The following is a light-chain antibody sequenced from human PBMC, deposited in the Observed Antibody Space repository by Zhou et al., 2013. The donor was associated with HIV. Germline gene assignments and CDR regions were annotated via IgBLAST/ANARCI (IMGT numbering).Light chain of an antibody. CDR1: QGVSSY. CDR3: QQYAASPST. J-gene: IGKJ4*01. Sequence: EIMLTQSPATLSLSPGERATLSCRASQGVSSYLAWYQQKPGQAPRLLIYDASNRATGIPARFSGSGPGTDFTLTISSLEPEDFAVYYCQQYAASPSTFGGGTKVEIK. V-gene: IGKV3D-11*01. CDR2: DAS.